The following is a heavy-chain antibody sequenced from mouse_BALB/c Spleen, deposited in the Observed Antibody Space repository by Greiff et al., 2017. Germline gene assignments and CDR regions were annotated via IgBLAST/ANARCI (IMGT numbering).Heavy chain of an antibody. D-gene: IGHD2-14*01. J-gene: IGHJ4*01. CDR2: ISSGGST. Sequence: EVKLVESGGGLVKPGGSLKLSCAASGFTFSSYAMSWVRQTPEKRLEWVASISSGGSTYYPDSVKGRFTISRDNARNILYLQMSSLRSEDTAMYYCARGAYYRYDYAMDYWGQGTSVTVSS. CDR1: GFTFSSYA. CDR3: ARGAYYRYDYAMDY. V-gene: IGHV5-6-5*01.